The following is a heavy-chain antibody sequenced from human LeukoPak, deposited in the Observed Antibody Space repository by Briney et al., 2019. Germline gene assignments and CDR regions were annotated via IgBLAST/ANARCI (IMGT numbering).Heavy chain of an antibody. V-gene: IGHV3-23*01. D-gene: IGHD6-13*01. CDR3: AKEVAGGIAAAGPDY. J-gene: IGHJ4*02. CDR2: ISGSGGST. CDR1: GFTFSSYA. Sequence: GGSLRLSCAASGFTFSSYAMSWVRQAPGKGLEWVSGISGSGGSTYYADSVKGRFTISRDNSKNTLYPQMNSLRAEDTAVYYCAKEVAGGIAAAGPDYWGQGTLVTVSS.